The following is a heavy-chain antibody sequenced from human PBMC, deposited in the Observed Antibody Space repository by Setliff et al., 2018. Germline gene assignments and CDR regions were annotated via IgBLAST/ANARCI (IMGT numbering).Heavy chain of an antibody. J-gene: IGHJ6*02. CDR2: IRSKAYGGTT. D-gene: IGHD6-13*01. CDR3: TRVGRQLVYYYYGMDV. Sequence: KPGGSLRLSCAASGFSFSDYYMSWIRQAPGEGLEWVGFIRSKAYGGTTEYAASVKGRFTISRDDSKSIAYLQMNSLKTEDTAVYYCTRVGRQLVYYYYGMDVWGQGTTVTVSS. V-gene: IGHV3-49*05. CDR1: GFSFSDYY.